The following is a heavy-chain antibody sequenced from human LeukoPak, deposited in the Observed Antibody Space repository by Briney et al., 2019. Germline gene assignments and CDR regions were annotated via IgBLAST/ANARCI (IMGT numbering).Heavy chain of an antibody. D-gene: IGHD3-9*01. CDR2: ISAYNGNI. V-gene: IGHV1-18*01. CDR3: ARDIGYYDILTGYYTTGYFDY. Sequence: ASVKVSCKASGYTFTSYGIGWVRRAPGQGLEWMGWISAYNGNINYAQKLQGRVTMTTDTSTSTAYMELRSLRSDDTAVYYCARDIGYYDILTGYYTTGYFDYWGQGTLVTVSS. CDR1: GYTFTSYG. J-gene: IGHJ4*02.